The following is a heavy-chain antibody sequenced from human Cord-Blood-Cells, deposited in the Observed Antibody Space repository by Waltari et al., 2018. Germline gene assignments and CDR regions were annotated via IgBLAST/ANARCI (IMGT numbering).Heavy chain of an antibody. D-gene: IGHD6-6*01. J-gene: IGHJ6*02. CDR3: ASGSIAARPGYYYGMDV. CDR1: GGTFSSYA. V-gene: IGHV1-69*06. CDR2: IIPIFGTA. Sequence: QVQLVQSGAEVKKPGSSVKVSCKASGGTFSSYAISWARQAPGQGLEWMGGIIPIFGTANYAQKFQGRVTITAYKSTSTAYMELSSLRSEDTAVYYCASGSIAARPGYYYGMDVWGQGTTVTVSS.